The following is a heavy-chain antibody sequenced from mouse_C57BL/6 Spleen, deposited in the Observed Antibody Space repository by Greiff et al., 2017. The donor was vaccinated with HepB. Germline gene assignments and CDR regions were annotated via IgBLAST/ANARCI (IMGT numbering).Heavy chain of an antibody. CDR1: GYTFTSYW. CDR3: GRSLYGDWCFDV. V-gene: IGHV1-7*01. D-gene: IGHD1-2*01. Sequence: QVQLQQSGAELAKPGASVKLSCKASGYTFTSYWMHWVKQRPGQGLEWIGYINPSSGYTKYNQKFKDKATLTADKSSSTAYMQLRSLTYEDSAVYYCGRSLYGDWCFDVWGTGTTVTVSS. CDR2: INPSSGYT. J-gene: IGHJ1*03.